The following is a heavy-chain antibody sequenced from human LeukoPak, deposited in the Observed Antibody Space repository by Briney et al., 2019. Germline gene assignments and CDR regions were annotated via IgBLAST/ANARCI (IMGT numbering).Heavy chain of an antibody. CDR3: ARARAPFYYYYMDV. J-gene: IGHJ6*03. V-gene: IGHV4-39*07. Sequence: SETLSLTCTVSGGSISSDNYYWGWIRQPPGKGLEWIGSIYYSGSPYYSPSLTSRLTISIDTSKNHFSLKLTSVTAADTAVYYCARARAPFYYYYMDVWGKGTTVTISS. CDR1: GGSISSDNYY. CDR2: IYYSGSP.